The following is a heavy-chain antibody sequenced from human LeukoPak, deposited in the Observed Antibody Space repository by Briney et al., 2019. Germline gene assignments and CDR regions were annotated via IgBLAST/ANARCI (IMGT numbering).Heavy chain of an antibody. V-gene: IGHV3-43*02. D-gene: IGHD6-19*01. CDR3: AKDRGWYDY. Sequence: QPGGSLRLSCAASGFTFDDYAMHGVRQAPGKGLEWVSLISGDGGSTYYADSVKGRFTISRDNSKNSLYLQMNSLRTEDTALYHCAKDRGWYDYWGQGTLVTVSS. J-gene: IGHJ4*02. CDR1: GFTFDDYA. CDR2: ISGDGGST.